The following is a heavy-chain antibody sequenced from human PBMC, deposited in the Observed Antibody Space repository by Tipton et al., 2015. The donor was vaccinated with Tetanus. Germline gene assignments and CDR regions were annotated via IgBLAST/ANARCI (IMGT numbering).Heavy chain of an antibody. V-gene: IGHV1-2*02. CDR3: AKLRQYRVPGLDP. Sequence: QSGPEVKKPGASVKVSCKASGYTFTGYYIHWVRQAPGQGLEWMGWINPNSGGTNYAQKFQGRVSMTRDTSISTAYMELSSLRSDDTAVYFCAKLRQYRVPGLDPWGQGTLVTVSS. J-gene: IGHJ5*02. D-gene: IGHD2-2*01. CDR1: GYTFTGYY. CDR2: INPNSGGT.